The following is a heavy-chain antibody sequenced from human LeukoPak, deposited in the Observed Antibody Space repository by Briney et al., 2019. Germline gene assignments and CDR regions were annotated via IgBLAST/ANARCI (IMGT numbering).Heavy chain of an antibody. CDR3: VSTDYGGYFDY. V-gene: IGHV4-31*03. J-gene: IGHJ4*02. CDR2: IYYSGST. Sequence: PSETLSLTCTVSGGSISSGGYYWSWIRQHPGKGLEWIGYIYYSGSTYYNPSLKSRVTISVDTSKNQFSLKLSSVTAADTAVYYCVSTDYGGYFDYWGQGTLVTVSS. CDR1: GGSISSGGYY. D-gene: IGHD4-23*01.